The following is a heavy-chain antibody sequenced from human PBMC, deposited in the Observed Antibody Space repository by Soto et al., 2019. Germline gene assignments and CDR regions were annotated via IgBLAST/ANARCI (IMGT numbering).Heavy chain of an antibody. D-gene: IGHD4-17*01. CDR1: CGSISSGDYY. J-gene: IGHJ3*02. V-gene: IGHV4-30-4*01. Sequence: SETLSLTCTVSCGSISSGDYYWSWIRQPPGKGLEWIGYIYYSGSTYYNPSLKSRVTISVDTSKNQFSLKLSSVTAADTAVYYCARDYGDYREGHAFDIWGQGQWSPSPQ. CDR3: ARDYGDYREGHAFDI. CDR2: IYYSGST.